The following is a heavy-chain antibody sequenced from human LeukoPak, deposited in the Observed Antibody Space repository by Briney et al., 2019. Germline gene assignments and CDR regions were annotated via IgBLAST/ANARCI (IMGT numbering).Heavy chain of an antibody. Sequence: PGGSLRLSCAASGFSFSNFAMSWVRQAPGKGLEWVSLIIGSSGDTFYADSVKGRSTISRDNSKNRLYLQMNSLRAEDTALYYCAKGAYDYIEMGYFDSWGQGTLVTVSS. CDR3: AKGAYDYIEMGYFDS. V-gene: IGHV3-23*01. CDR1: GFSFSNFA. J-gene: IGHJ4*02. D-gene: IGHD5-12*01. CDR2: IIGSSGDT.